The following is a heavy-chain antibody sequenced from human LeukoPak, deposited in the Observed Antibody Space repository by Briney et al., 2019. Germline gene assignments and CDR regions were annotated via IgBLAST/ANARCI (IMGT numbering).Heavy chain of an antibody. J-gene: IGHJ4*02. CDR2: IYSGGST. CDR3: ARDPVAGAPFDY. V-gene: IGHV3-53*01. CDR1: GFTVSSNY. D-gene: IGHD6-19*01. Sequence: PGGSLRLSCAASGFTVSSNYMSWGRQAPGKGLEWVSVIYSGGSTYYADSVKGRFTISRDNSKNTLYLQMNSLRAEDTAVYYCARDPVAGAPFDYWGQGTLVTVSS.